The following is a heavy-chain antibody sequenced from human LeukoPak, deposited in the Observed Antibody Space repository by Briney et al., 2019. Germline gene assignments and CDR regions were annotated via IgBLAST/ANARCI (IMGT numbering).Heavy chain of an antibody. CDR1: GGSFSGYY. J-gene: IGHJ4*02. CDR3: ARDRDSSGYYPFDY. D-gene: IGHD3-22*01. V-gene: IGHV4-34*01. Sequence: PSETLSLTCAVYGGSFSGYYWSWIRQPPGKGLEWIGEINHSGSTNYNPSLKSRVTISVDTSKNQFSLKLSSVTAADTAVYHCARDRDSSGYYPFDYWGQGTLVTVSS. CDR2: INHSGST.